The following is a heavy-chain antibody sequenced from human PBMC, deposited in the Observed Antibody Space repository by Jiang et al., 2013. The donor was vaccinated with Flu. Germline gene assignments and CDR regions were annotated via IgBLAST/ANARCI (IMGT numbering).Heavy chain of an antibody. D-gene: IGHD2-21*02. CDR2: ILPIVGIA. J-gene: IGHJ4*02. V-gene: IGHV1-69*10. Sequence: SGGTSSSYTIIWVRQAPGQGLEWMGGILPIVGIADYAQKFQGRVTITADKSTSAAYMEFSSLRSEDTAIYYCARAASCGGDCYFFDSWGQGTLVTVSS. CDR1: GGTSSSYT. CDR3: ARAASCGGDCYFFDS.